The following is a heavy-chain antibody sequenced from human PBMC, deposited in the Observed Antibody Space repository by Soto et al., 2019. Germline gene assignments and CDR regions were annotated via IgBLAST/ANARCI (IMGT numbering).Heavy chain of an antibody. Sequence: SETLSLTCTVSGGSISSGGYYWSWIRQHPGKGLEWIGYIYYSGSTYYNPSLKSRVTISVDTSKNQFSLKLSSVTAADTAVYYCARGGKSCSGGSCYSGYYYYMDVWGKGTTVTVSS. J-gene: IGHJ6*03. V-gene: IGHV4-31*03. D-gene: IGHD2-15*01. CDR1: GGSISSGGYY. CDR2: IYYSGST. CDR3: ARGGKSCSGGSCYSGYYYYMDV.